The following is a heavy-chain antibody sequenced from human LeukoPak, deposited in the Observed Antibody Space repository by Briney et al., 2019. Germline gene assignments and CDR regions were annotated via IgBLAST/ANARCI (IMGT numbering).Heavy chain of an antibody. V-gene: IGHV4-39*07. Sequence: PSETLSLTCTVSGGSISSSSYYWGWIRQPPGKGLEWIGSIYYSGSTYYNPSLKSRVTISVDTSKNQFSLKLSSVTAADTAVYYCARDCHSALWSPTPFEYWGQGILVTVSS. CDR3: ARDCHSALWSPTPFEY. D-gene: IGHD2/OR15-2a*01. J-gene: IGHJ4*02. CDR1: GGSISSSSYY. CDR2: IYYSGST.